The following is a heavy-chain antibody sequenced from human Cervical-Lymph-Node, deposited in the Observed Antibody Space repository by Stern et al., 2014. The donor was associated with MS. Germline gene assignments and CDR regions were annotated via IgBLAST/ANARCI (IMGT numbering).Heavy chain of an antibody. CDR1: GYSFTANW. V-gene: IGHV5-51*01. CDR2: FYPGDFDT. Sequence: HLVQSGAEVKKPGDSLKISCKGSGYSFTANWIAWVRQMPGKGLDWMGIFYPGDFDTRYSPSFQGQVTISADRSISTAYLQWSSLKASDTAMYYCARDYGDYAFDYWGQGTLVTVSS. CDR3: ARDYGDYAFDY. J-gene: IGHJ4*02. D-gene: IGHD4-17*01.